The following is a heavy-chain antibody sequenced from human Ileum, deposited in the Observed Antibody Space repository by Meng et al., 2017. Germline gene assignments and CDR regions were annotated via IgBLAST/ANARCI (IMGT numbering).Heavy chain of an antibody. J-gene: IGHJ5*02. V-gene: IGHV2-5*01. CDR3: AHHYYYGSGSYTWFDP. CDR1: GFSLSTSGVG. Sequence: QIPLKESGPTLVKPTQNLTLTCTLSGFSLSTSGVGVGWIRQPPGKALEWLALIYWNDDKRYSPSLKSRLTITKDTSKNQVVLTMTNMDPVDTATYYCAHHYYYGSGSYTWFDPWGQGTLVTVSS. CDR2: IYWNDDK. D-gene: IGHD3-10*01.